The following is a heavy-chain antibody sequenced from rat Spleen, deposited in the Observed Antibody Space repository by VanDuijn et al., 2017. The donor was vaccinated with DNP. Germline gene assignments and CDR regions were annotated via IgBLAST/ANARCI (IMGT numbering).Heavy chain of an antibody. Sequence: QVQLKESGPGLVQPSQTLSLTCTVAGFSLTSYNVHWVRQPPGKGLEWMGVIWNTGGTRYNSALKSRLSISKDTSKSQVFLKMNSLQTEDTATYYCARDNPFAYWGQGTLVTVSS. CDR1: GFSLTSYN. J-gene: IGHJ3*01. D-gene: IGHD3-8*01. CDR3: ARDNPFAY. V-gene: IGHV2-41*01. CDR2: IWNTGGT.